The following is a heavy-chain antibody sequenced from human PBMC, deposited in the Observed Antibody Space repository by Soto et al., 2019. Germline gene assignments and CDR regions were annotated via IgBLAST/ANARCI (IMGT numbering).Heavy chain of an antibody. CDR1: GFTFSTYN. J-gene: IGHJ5*02. Sequence: DVQLVESGGGLVKPGGALRLSCAASGFTFSTYNMNWVRQAPGKGLEWVSSIPSSTSYIFYADSVKGRFTISRDNAKKSLYLQMNSLRAEDTAVYYCARDFGGILRFGESWGQGTLVTVSS. V-gene: IGHV3-21*01. CDR2: IPSSTSYI. CDR3: ARDFGGILRFGES. D-gene: IGHD3-10*01.